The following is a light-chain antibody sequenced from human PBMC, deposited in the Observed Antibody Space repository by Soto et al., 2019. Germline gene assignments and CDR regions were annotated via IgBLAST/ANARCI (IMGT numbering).Light chain of an antibody. V-gene: IGKV3-20*01. J-gene: IGKJ4*01. CDR1: QSVSSSY. CDR3: QQYGSSPLT. CDR2: GAS. Sequence: EIVLTQSPGTLSLSPGERATLSCRASQSVSSSYLDWYQQKPGQAPRLLIYGASSRATGIPDRFSGSGSGTDFTLTISRLEPEDFGVYSCQQYGSSPLTFGGGTKVDIK.